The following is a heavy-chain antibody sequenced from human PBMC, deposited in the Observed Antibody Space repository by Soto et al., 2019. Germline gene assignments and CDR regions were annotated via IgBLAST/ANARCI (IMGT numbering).Heavy chain of an antibody. D-gene: IGHD3-10*01. Sequence: GGSLRVSCAASGFTLSDYYMSWIRQAPGKGLEWVSYISISASTIYYADSVKARFTISRDNAKTSLYLQMTSLSAEDTAVYYCARLWFGELPNFDYWRQGTLVTVSS. CDR2: ISISASTI. CDR1: GFTLSDYY. CDR3: ARLWFGELPNFDY. J-gene: IGHJ4*02. V-gene: IGHV3-11*01.